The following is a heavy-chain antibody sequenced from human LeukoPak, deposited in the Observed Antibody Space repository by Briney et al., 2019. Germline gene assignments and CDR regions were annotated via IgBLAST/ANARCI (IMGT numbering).Heavy chain of an antibody. Sequence: SETLSLTCTVSGGSISSSSYYWGWIRQPPGKGLEWIGSIYYSGSTYYNPSLKSRVTISVDTSKNQFSLKLSSVTAADTAVYYCARSVSGSSHDYWGQGTLVTVSS. CDR1: GGSISSSSYY. J-gene: IGHJ4*02. CDR2: IYYSGST. V-gene: IGHV4-39*07. D-gene: IGHD2-15*01. CDR3: ARSVSGSSHDY.